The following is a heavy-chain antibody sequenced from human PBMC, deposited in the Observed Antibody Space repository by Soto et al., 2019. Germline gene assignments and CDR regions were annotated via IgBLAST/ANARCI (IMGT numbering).Heavy chain of an antibody. CDR1: GYTFTSYG. D-gene: IGHD6-13*01. V-gene: IGHV1-18*01. Sequence: ASVKVSCKASGYTFTSYGISWVRQAPGQGLEWMGWISAYNGNTNYAQKLQGRVTMTTDTSTSTAYMELRSLRSDDTAVYYCARDFKRIAAAGPDLDYYGMDVWGQGTTVTVS. J-gene: IGHJ6*02. CDR3: ARDFKRIAAAGPDLDYYGMDV. CDR2: ISAYNGNT.